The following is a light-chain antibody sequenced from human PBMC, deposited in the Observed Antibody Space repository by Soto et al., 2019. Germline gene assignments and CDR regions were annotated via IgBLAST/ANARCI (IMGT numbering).Light chain of an antibody. J-gene: IGLJ2*01. CDR3: ATWDDSLRAVY. Sequence: QLVLTQPPSVSATPGQRVTIACSGGRSNIGSNHVYWYQHLPGTAPKLVIFRNDQRPSGVPDRFSGSKSGTSASLAISGLRSDDEAEYYCATWDDSLRAVYFGGGTKVTVL. CDR2: RND. CDR1: RSNIGSNH. V-gene: IGLV1-47*01.